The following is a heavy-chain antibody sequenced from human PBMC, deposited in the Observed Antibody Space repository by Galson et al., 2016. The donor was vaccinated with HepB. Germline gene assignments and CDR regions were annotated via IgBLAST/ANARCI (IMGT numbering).Heavy chain of an antibody. Sequence: SLRLSCAASGFTLNSYAVNWVRQAPGRGREWVSSIIASGASTYYADSVKGRFTVSRDNSQNTVFLQMNSLRVDDTAIYYCAREFKTGGLWGQGTVVTVSS. V-gene: IGHV3-23*01. D-gene: IGHD1-14*01. J-gene: IGHJ3*01. CDR2: IIASGAST. CDR1: GFTLNSYA. CDR3: AREFKTGGL.